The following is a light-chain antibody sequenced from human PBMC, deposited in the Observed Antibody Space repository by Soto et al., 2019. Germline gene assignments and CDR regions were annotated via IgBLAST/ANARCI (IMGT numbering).Light chain of an antibody. CDR2: NAS. V-gene: IGKV3-15*01. J-gene: IGKJ4*01. CDR1: QSVSSR. Sequence: IVMTQSPATLSVSPGERATLSCRASQSVSSRLAWYQQKPGQGPRLVIYNASTRATGITPRFSGSGSGTDFTLTISSLQSEDFAIYLCQQYKDWPPITFGGGTKVEIK. CDR3: QQYKDWPPIT.